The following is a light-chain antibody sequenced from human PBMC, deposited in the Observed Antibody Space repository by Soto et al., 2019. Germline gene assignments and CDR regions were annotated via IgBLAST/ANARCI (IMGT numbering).Light chain of an antibody. V-gene: IGLV2-14*01. CDR3: SSYTSSSTV. J-gene: IGLJ2*01. CDR2: DVS. Sequence: SALTQPGTVSGSPGQPITISCTGTSSDVGGYNYVSWYQQHPGKAPKLMIYDVSNRPSGVSNRFSGSKSGNTASLTISGLQAEDEADYYCSSYTSSSTVFGGGTQLTV. CDR1: SSDVGGYNY.